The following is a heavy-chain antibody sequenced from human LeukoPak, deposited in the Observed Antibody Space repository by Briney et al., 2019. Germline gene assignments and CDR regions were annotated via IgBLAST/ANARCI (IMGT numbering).Heavy chain of an antibody. J-gene: IGHJ4*02. CDR1: GYTFTAHA. V-gene: IGHV1-3*01. Sequence: GASVKVSCKASGYTFTAHAVHWVRQAPGQRLEGMGWINVANGDTGYSQKFQDRVTITRDTSASTGYMEMSSLISEDTAVYYCASKPRGESRPFDYWGQGTLVTVSS. CDR3: ASKPRGESRPFDY. D-gene: IGHD3-16*01. CDR2: INVANGDT.